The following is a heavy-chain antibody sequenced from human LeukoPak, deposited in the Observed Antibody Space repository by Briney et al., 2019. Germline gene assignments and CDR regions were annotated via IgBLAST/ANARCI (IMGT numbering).Heavy chain of an antibody. D-gene: IGHD2-2*02. J-gene: IGHJ6*03. V-gene: IGHV3-30*02. CDR2: IRYDGSNK. Sequence: PGGSLRLSCAASGFTFSSYGMHWVCQAPGKGLEWVAFIRYDGSNKYYADSVKGRFTISRDNSKNTLYLQMNSLRAEDTAVYYCAREAYQLLYFYYYYYMDVWGKGTTVTVSS. CDR3: AREAYQLLYFYYYYYMDV. CDR1: GFTFSSYG.